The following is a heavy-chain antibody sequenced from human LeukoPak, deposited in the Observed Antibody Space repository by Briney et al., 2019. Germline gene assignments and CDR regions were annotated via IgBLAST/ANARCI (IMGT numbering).Heavy chain of an antibody. CDR3: ARAYYYDSSGYSPLDY. J-gene: IGHJ4*02. V-gene: IGHV3-21*01. CDR2: ISSSSSYI. Sequence: GGSLRLSCAASGFTSSSYSMNWVRQAPGKGLEWVSSISSSSSYIYYADSVKGRFTISRDNAKNSLYLQMNSLRAEDTAVYYCARAYYYDSSGYSPLDYWGQGTLVTVSS. D-gene: IGHD3-22*01. CDR1: GFTSSSYS.